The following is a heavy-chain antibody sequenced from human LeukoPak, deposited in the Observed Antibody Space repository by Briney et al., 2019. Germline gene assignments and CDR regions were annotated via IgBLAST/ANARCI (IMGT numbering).Heavy chain of an antibody. CDR1: GGSFSGYY. V-gene: IGHV4-34*01. J-gene: IGHJ3*02. D-gene: IGHD2-21*02. Sequence: SETLSLTCAVYGGSFSGYYWSWIRQPPGKGLEWIGEINHSGSTNYNPSLKSRVTISVDTSKNQFSLKLSSVTAADTAAYYCAAIVVVTANAFDIWGQGTMVTVSS. CDR2: INHSGST. CDR3: AAIVVVTANAFDI.